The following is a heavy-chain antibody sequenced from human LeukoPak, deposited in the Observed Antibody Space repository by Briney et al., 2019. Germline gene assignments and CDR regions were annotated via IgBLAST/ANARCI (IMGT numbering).Heavy chain of an antibody. CDR3: ARRLSIAAAGRKRVYYFDY. CDR2: INPNSGNT. J-gene: IGHJ4*02. V-gene: IGHV1-8*01. Sequence: GSVKVSCQASRYTLTRYEINEVRQATGRGLEWMGWINPNSGNTRYAQKFQGRVTMTRNTSISTAYMELSSLRSEDTAVYYCARRLSIAAAGRKRVYYFDYWGEGTLVTVSS. D-gene: IGHD6-13*01. CDR1: RYTLTRYE.